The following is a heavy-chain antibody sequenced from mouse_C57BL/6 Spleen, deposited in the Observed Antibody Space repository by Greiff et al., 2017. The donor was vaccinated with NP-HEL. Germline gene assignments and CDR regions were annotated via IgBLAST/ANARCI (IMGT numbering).Heavy chain of an antibody. Sequence: EVNVVESGGGLVQPGGSLKLSCAASGFTFSDYYMYWVRQTPEKRLEWVAYISNGGGSTYYPDTVKGRFTISRDNAKNHLYLQMSRLKSEDTAMYYCARSITTGGAYWGQGTLVTVSA. V-gene: IGHV5-12*01. CDR2: ISNGGGST. D-gene: IGHD1-1*01. CDR3: ARSITTGGAY. CDR1: GFTFSDYY. J-gene: IGHJ3*01.